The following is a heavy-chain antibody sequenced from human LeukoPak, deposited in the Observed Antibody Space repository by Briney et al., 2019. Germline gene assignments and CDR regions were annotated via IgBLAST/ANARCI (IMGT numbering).Heavy chain of an antibody. CDR2: INHSGST. CDR1: GGSFSGYY. CDR3: ARRHGLPANMDV. D-gene: IGHD2-15*01. V-gene: IGHV4-34*01. Sequence: PSETLSLTCAVYGGSFSGYYWSWIRQPPGKGLEWIGEINHSGSTYYNPSLKSRVTISVDTSKNQFSLKLSSVTAADTAVYYCARRHGLPANMDVWGKGTTVTVSS. J-gene: IGHJ6*03.